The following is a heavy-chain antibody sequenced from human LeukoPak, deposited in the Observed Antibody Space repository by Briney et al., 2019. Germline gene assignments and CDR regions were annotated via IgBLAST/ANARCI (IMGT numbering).Heavy chain of an antibody. J-gene: IGHJ4*02. D-gene: IGHD3-16*02. Sequence: PGGSLRLSCAASGFTFSSYGMHWVRQAPGKGLEWVAVISYDGSNKYYADSAKGRFTISRDNSKNTLYLQMNSLRAEDTAVYYCAKDSRIMITFGGVIAIDYWGQGTLVTVSS. CDR2: ISYDGSNK. V-gene: IGHV3-30*18. CDR3: AKDSRIMITFGGVIAIDY. CDR1: GFTFSSYG.